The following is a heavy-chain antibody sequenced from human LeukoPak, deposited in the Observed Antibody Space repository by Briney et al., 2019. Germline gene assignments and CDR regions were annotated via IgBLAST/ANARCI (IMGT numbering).Heavy chain of an antibody. J-gene: IGHJ4*02. V-gene: IGHV3-23*01. CDR3: AKDFGVLTTTPDY. CDR2: ISGSGGST. Sequence: GGSLRHSCAASGFTFSSYAMSWVRQAPGKGLEWVSAISGSGGSTYYADSVKGRFTISRDNSKNTLYLQMNSLRAEDTAVYCCAKDFGVLTTTPDYWGQGTLVTVSS. D-gene: IGHD3-16*01. CDR1: GFTFSSYA.